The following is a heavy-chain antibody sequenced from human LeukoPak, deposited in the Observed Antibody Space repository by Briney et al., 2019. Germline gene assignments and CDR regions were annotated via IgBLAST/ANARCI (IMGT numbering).Heavy chain of an antibody. Sequence: GGSLRLSCAASGFPFSSYAMSWVRQAPGQGLEWVGSIIPILGIANYAQKFQGRVTSTADKYTSTAYMELSSLRSEDTAVYYCARGTGYCSSTSCHRYNWFDPWGQGTLVTVSS. CDR3: ARGTGYCSSTSCHRYNWFDP. J-gene: IGHJ5*02. D-gene: IGHD2-2*01. V-gene: IGHV1-69*04. CDR1: GFPFSSYA. CDR2: IIPILGIA.